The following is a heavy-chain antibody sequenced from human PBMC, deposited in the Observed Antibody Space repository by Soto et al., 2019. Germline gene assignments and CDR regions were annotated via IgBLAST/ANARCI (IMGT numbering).Heavy chain of an antibody. D-gene: IGHD5-12*01. J-gene: IGHJ3*02. CDR2: IYYSGST. CDR1: GGSISSGDYY. V-gene: IGHV4-30-4*01. CDR3: ARVQMATILHAFDI. Sequence: LSLTCTVSGGSISSGDYYWSWIRQPPGKGLEWIGYIYYSGSTYYNPSLKSRVTISVDTSKNQFSLKLSSVTAADTAVYYCARVQMATILHAFDIWGQGTMVTVSS.